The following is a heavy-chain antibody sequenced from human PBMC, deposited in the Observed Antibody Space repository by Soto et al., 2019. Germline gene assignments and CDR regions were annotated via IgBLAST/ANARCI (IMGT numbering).Heavy chain of an antibody. J-gene: IGHJ6*02. CDR2: IIPIFGTA. CDR3: SSYAFWSGYSPPDYYYGMDV. Sequence: SVKVSCKASGGTFSSYAISWVRQAPGQGLEWMGGIIPIFGTANYAQKFQGRDTSTSDKYTSTAYMELSSLRSEDTAVYYCSSYAFWSGYSPPDYYYGMDVWGQGTKVTVSS. CDR1: GGTFSSYA. V-gene: IGHV1-69*06. D-gene: IGHD3-3*01.